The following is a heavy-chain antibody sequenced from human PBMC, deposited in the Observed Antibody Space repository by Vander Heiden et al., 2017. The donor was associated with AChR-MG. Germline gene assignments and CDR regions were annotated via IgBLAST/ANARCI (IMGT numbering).Heavy chain of an antibody. V-gene: IGHV4-30-2*01. D-gene: IGHD2-2*01. CDR1: GGSISSGGYS. J-gene: IGHJ4*02. Sequence: QLQLQESGSGLVKPSQTLSLTCAVSGGSISSGGYSWSWIRQPPGKGLEWIGYIYHSGRTYYNPSLKSRVTISVDRSKNQFSLKLSSVTAADTAVYYCARNFQQYCSSTSCGFDYWGQGTLVTVSS. CDR2: IYHSGRT. CDR3: ARNFQQYCSSTSCGFDY.